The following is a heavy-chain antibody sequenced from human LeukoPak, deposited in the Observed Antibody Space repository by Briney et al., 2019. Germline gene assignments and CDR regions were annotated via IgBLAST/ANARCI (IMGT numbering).Heavy chain of an antibody. CDR1: GGSISSGGYY. J-gene: IGHJ4*02. CDR3: ARFGMYYYDSSGYPYKHFDY. V-gene: IGHV4-31*03. D-gene: IGHD3-22*01. CDR2: IYYSGST. Sequence: SETLSLTCTVSGGSISSGGYYWSWIRQHPGKGLEWIGYIYYSGSTYYNPSLKSRVTISVDTSKNQFSLKLSSVTAADTAVYYCARFGMYYYDSSGYPYKHFDYWGQGTLVTVSS.